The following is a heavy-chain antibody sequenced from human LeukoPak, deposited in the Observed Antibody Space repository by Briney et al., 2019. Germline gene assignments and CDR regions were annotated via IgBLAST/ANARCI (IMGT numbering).Heavy chain of an antibody. CDR1: GFTFSNYG. CDR2: ISGSDGRT. V-gene: IGHV3-23*01. D-gene: IGHD2-2*01. J-gene: IGHJ4*02. CDR3: ATAHLVRPGAMDMVFDY. Sequence: RGSLRPSCAVSGFTFSNYGMTWVRQAPGKGLEWVSTISGSDGRTYYADSVKGRFTISRDNSKNTLFLQMNSLRAEDTAVYYCATAHLVRPGAMDMVFDYWGQGTLVTVSS.